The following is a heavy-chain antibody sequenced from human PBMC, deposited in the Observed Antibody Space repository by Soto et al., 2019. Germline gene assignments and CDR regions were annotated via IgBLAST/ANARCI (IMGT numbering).Heavy chain of an antibody. CDR2: IYPGDSDT. Sequence: GESLKISCKGSGYSFTSYWIGWVRQMPGKGLEWMGIIYPGDSDTRYSPYFQGQVTISADKSISTAYLQWSSLKASDTAMYYCARAYYYGSGSPSGPLDYWGQGTLVTVSS. J-gene: IGHJ4*02. V-gene: IGHV5-51*01. CDR3: ARAYYYGSGSPSGPLDY. D-gene: IGHD3-10*01. CDR1: GYSFTSYW.